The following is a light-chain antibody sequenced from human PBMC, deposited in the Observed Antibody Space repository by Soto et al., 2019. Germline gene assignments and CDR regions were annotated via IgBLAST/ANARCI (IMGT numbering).Light chain of an antibody. J-gene: IGKJ4*01. CDR1: HDVSRN. CDR2: DAS. CDR3: QQYNSMLS. V-gene: IGKV1-33*01. Sequence: DIQMTQSPSSLSASEGDRVTITCQSSHDVSRNLNWFQQKPGEAPQLLIYDASNLERGVPSRFSGSVSGTDFTLTISILQPEDVATYYCQQYNSMLSFGGGTEVEIK.